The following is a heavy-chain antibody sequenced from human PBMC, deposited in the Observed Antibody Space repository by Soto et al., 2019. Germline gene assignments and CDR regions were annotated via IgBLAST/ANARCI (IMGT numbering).Heavy chain of an antibody. D-gene: IGHD3-10*01. Sequence: TFETLSLTCTVSDGCSSSGDYYWSWIRQPPGKGLEWIGYIYYSGSTYYNPSLKSRVTISVDTSKNQFSLKLSSVTAADTAVYYCARVFIMVREVTGLFAYWGQGTLVTVSS. CDR2: IYYSGST. CDR3: ARVFIMVREVTGLFAY. J-gene: IGHJ4*02. CDR1: DGCSSSGDYY. V-gene: IGHV4-30-4*01.